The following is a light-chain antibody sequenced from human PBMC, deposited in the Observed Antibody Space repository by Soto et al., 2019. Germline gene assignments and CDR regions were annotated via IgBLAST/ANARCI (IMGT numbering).Light chain of an antibody. CDR3: SPG. CDR1: QSLLYSTGNSY. V-gene: IGKV2-30*01. Sequence: VNIGQPASISCRTSQSLLYSTGNSYLNWFPQRPGLSPRRLMYQVSNRYSGVPERFSGSGSGTDFTLIMCCFVSSRRRHTRFSPGFG. J-gene: IGKJ3*01. CDR2: QVS.